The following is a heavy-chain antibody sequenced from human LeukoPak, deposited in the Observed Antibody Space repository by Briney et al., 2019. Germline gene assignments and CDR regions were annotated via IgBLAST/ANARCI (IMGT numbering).Heavy chain of an antibody. CDR3: ARSGGGGSYYNGY. CDR2: IYYSGST. Sequence: SETLSLTCTVSGGSISTYYWSWVRQPPGKGLEWIGYIYYSGSTNYNPSLKSRVTISVDTSKNQVSLKLSSVTAAVTAVDYCARSGGGGSYYNGYWGQRTLVTVS. CDR1: GGSISTYY. D-gene: IGHD1-26*01. J-gene: IGHJ4*02. V-gene: IGHV4-59*01.